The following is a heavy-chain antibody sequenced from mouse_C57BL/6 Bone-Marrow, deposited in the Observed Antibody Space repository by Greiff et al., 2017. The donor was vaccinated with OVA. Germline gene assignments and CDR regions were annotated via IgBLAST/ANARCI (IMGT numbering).Heavy chain of an antibody. J-gene: IGHJ4*01. V-gene: IGHV5-16*01. Sequence: EVQLVESEGGLVQPGSSMKLSCTASGFTFSDYYMAWVRQVPEKGLEWVANINYDGSSTYYLDSLKSRFIISRDNAKNILYLQMSSLKSEDTATYYCARGPVDYYAMDYWGQGTSVTVSS. CDR3: ARGPVDYYAMDY. CDR2: INYDGSST. CDR1: GFTFSDYY.